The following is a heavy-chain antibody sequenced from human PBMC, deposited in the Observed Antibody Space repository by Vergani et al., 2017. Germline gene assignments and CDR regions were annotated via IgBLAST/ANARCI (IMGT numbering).Heavy chain of an antibody. J-gene: IGHJ4*02. V-gene: IGHV4-59*12. CDR2: IYYSGST. Sequence: QVQLQESGPGLVKPSETLSLTCTVSGGSISSYYWSWIRQPPGKGLEWIGYIYYSGSTYYNPSLKSRVTISVDTSKNQFSLKLSSVTAADTAVYYCARVPANNWNYVVFNRYFDYWGQGTLVTVSS. CDR3: ARVPANNWNYVVFNRYFDY. CDR1: GGSISSYY. D-gene: IGHD1-7*01.